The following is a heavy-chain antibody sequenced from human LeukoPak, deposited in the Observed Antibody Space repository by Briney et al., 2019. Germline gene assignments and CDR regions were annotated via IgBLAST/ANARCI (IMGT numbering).Heavy chain of an antibody. CDR2: ISGSGAST. Sequence: GGSLRLSCAASGFTFSSYAMSWVRQAPGKGLEWVSGISGSGASTYYADSVKGRFTISRDNSQNTLYLQMNSLRAEDTAVYYCARARAGDITAAFNYWGQGTLVTVSS. V-gene: IGHV3-23*01. D-gene: IGHD6-13*01. CDR3: ARARAGDITAAFNY. J-gene: IGHJ4*02. CDR1: GFTFSSYA.